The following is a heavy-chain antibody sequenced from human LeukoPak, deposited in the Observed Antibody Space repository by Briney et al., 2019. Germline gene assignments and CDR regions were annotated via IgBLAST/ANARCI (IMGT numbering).Heavy chain of an antibody. Sequence: ASVKVSCKASGYTFTSYYMHWVRQAPGQGLEWMGIINPSGGSTSYAQKFQGRVTMTRDTSTSTVYMELSSLRSEDTAVYYCARGGKAGTQLGGWFDPWGQGTLVTVSS. D-gene: IGHD6-13*01. J-gene: IGHJ5*02. V-gene: IGHV1-46*01. CDR1: GYTFTSYY. CDR3: ARGGKAGTQLGGWFDP. CDR2: INPSGGST.